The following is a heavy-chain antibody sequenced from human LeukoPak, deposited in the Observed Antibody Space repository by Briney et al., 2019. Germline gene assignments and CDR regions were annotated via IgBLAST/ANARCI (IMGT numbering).Heavy chain of an antibody. D-gene: IGHD5-18*01. CDR3: ARVRIQLWLDY. CDR2: IYYSGST. CDR1: GGSISSSSYY. Sequence: SETLSLTCTVSGGSISSSSYYWGWIRQPPGKGLEWIGSIYYSGSTYYNPSLKSRVTISVDTSKNQFSLKLSSVTAADTAVYYCARVRIQLWLDYWGQGTLVTVSS. V-gene: IGHV4-39*07. J-gene: IGHJ4*02.